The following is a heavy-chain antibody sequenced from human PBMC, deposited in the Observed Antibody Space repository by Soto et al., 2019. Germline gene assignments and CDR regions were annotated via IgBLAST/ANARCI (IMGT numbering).Heavy chain of an antibody. CDR1: GYTFTGYY. D-gene: IGHD1-7*01. CDR2: INPNSGGT. Sequence: ASVKVSCKASGYTFTGYYMHWVRQAPGQGLEWMGCINPNSGGTNYAQKFQGWVTITRDTSISTAYMELSRMRSDDTAVYYREREETNYYYYYGMEVCGQGPKVNVSS. CDR3: EREETNYYYYYGMEV. J-gene: IGHJ6*02. V-gene: IGHV1-2*04.